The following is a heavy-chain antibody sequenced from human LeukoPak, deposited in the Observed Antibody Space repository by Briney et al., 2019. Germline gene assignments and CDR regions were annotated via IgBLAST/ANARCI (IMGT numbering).Heavy chain of an antibody. V-gene: IGHV4-31*03. CDR1: GGSISSGGYY. CDR3: ARHRGWGLRWSNRFDY. Sequence: SETLSLTCTVSGGSISSGGYYWNWIRQHPGKGLEWIVYIYNSGSTYYNPSLKSRVTMSVDTSKNQFPLTLSAETAADRAGYYCARHRGWGLRWSNRFDYWGQATLVAVSS. CDR2: IYNSGST. J-gene: IGHJ4*02. D-gene: IGHD4-23*01.